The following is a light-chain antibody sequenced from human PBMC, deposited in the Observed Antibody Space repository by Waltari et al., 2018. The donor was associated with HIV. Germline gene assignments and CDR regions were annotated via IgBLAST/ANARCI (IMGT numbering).Light chain of an antibody. CDR2: DVT. Sequence: QSALTQPASVSGSPGQSVTISCTGTTSDFGRYNSVSWYQQHPGNVPKGIIYDVTSRPAGVPHRFSGSRSGNTASLTISGLQAEDEAVYYCSTHTTSDTLIFGGGTKLTVL. J-gene: IGLJ2*01. CDR3: STHTTSDTLI. CDR1: TSDFGRYNS. V-gene: IGLV2-14*03.